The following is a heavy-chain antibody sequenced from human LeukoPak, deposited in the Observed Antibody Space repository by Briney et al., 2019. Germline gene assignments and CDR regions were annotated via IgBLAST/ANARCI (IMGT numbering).Heavy chain of an antibody. CDR1: GFTFSDYY. Sequence: PGGSLRLSCAASGFTFSDYYMSWIRQAPGKGLEWVSYISSSGSTIYYADSVKGRFTISRDNAKNSLYLQMNSLRAEDTAVYYCALTRDDNESSGDAFDIWGQGTMVTVSS. CDR3: ALTRDDNESSGDAFDI. D-gene: IGHD3-22*01. J-gene: IGHJ3*02. V-gene: IGHV3-11*01. CDR2: ISSSGSTI.